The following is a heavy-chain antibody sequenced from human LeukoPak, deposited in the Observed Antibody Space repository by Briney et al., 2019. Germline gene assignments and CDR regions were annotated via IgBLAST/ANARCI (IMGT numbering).Heavy chain of an antibody. J-gene: IGHJ4*02. CDR2: VSGSGGIT. Sequence: GGSLRLSCAASGFTFNSYAMTWVRQAPGKGLEWVSHVSGSGGITYYADSVKGRFTIFRDNSKNTLHLQMNSLRAEDTAVYYCAKTTAGNSSGRNPGWPVDYWGQGTLVTVSS. CDR3: AKTTAGNSSGRNPGWPVDY. CDR1: GFTFNSYA. D-gene: IGHD6-19*01. V-gene: IGHV3-23*01.